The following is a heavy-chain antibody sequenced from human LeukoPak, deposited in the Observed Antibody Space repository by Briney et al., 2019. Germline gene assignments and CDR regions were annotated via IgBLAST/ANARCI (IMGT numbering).Heavy chain of an antibody. V-gene: IGHV3-30*02. J-gene: IGHJ6*02. CDR1: GFTFSNYG. Sequence: GGSLRLSCEATGFTFSNYGMHWVRQAPGKGLEWVAFIQYDGSSKYYADSVKGRFTISRDNSKNTLHLQMNSLRGEDTAVYYCARSTDSWTNYYGMDVWGQGTTVTVSS. D-gene: IGHD3/OR15-3a*01. CDR2: IQYDGSSK. CDR3: ARSTDSWTNYYGMDV.